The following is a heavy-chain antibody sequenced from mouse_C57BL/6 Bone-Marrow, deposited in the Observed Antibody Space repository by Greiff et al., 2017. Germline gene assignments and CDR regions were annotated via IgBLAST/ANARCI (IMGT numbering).Heavy chain of an antibody. CDR1: GYTFTDYY. V-gene: IGHV1-26*01. CDR3: ARPSWEGWFAY. D-gene: IGHD4-1*01. CDR2: INPNNGGT. J-gene: IGHJ3*01. Sequence: VQLQQSGPELVKPGASVKISCKASGYTFTDYYMNWVKQSHGKSLEWIGDINPNNGGTSYNQKFKGKATLTVDKSSSTAYMELRSLTSEDSAVYYCARPSWEGWFAYWGQGTLVTVSA.